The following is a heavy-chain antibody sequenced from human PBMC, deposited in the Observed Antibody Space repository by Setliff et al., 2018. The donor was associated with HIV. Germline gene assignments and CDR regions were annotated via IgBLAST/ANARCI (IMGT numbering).Heavy chain of an antibody. CDR3: ARGPGWPNWFDP. D-gene: IGHD6-19*01. CDR1: GGSIGSGSYY. V-gene: IGHV4-61*09. Sequence: PSETLSLTRTVSGGSIGSGSYYWSWIRQPAGKGLEWIGHIYTSGSTNYNPSLKSRVTISVDTSKNQFSLKLSSVTAADTAVYYCARGPGWPNWFDPWGQGTLVTVSS. J-gene: IGHJ5*02. CDR2: IYTSGST.